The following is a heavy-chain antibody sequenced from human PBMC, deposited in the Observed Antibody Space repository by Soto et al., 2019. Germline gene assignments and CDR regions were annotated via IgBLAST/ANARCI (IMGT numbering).Heavy chain of an antibody. CDR3: ARDANDCSSTSCYLERFDP. D-gene: IGHD2-2*01. V-gene: IGHV1-2*04. CDR1: GYTFTGYY. CDR2: INPNSGGT. J-gene: IGHJ5*02. Sequence: GASVKVSCKSSGYTFTGYYMHLFRQYPGQWREWMGWINPNSGGTNYAQKFQGWVTMTRDTSISTAYMELSRLRSDDTAVYYCARDANDCSSTSCYLERFDPWGQGTLVTVSS.